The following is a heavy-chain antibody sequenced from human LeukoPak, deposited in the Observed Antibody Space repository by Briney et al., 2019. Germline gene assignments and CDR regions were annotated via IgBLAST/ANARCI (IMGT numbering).Heavy chain of an antibody. J-gene: IGHJ3*02. CDR2: IDQSGGRN. D-gene: IGHD3-16*01. CDR1: GFTFSRFW. V-gene: IGHV3-7*05. Sequence: TGGSLRLSCAASGFTFSRFWMNWVRPAPGRGLEWVANIDQSGGRNNYVDSVKGRFTISRDNAKNSLFLEMSSLRADDTAVYFCARDVEGGTFDIWGQGTTVTVSS. CDR3: ARDVEGGTFDI.